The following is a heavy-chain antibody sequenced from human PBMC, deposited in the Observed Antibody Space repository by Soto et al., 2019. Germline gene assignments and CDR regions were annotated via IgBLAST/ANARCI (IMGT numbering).Heavy chain of an antibody. Sequence: GGSLRLSCAASGFTFSSYAMSWVRQAPGKGLEWVSAISGSGGSTYYADSVKGRFTISRDNSKNTLYLQMNSLRAEDTAVYYCAKEWDRKYSSGWYYFDYWGQGTLVTVSS. CDR2: ISGSGGST. CDR3: AKEWDRKYSSGWYYFDY. CDR1: GFTFSSYA. V-gene: IGHV3-23*01. D-gene: IGHD6-19*01. J-gene: IGHJ4*02.